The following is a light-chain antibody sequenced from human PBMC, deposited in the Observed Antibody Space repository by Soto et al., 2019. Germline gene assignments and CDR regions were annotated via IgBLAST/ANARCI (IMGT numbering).Light chain of an antibody. CDR2: VAS. V-gene: IGKV3-20*01. CDR3: QQYNSYPWT. J-gene: IGKJ1*01. CDR1: ERLISVY. Sequence: VWTHAPCTLSLSPGERATLSFMAIERLISVYLAWYQQSPGQPPRLRIYVASNRATGIPDRFSGSGAGTDYTLIINRLEPEDDAIYYCQQYNSYPWTFGVGTKVDIK.